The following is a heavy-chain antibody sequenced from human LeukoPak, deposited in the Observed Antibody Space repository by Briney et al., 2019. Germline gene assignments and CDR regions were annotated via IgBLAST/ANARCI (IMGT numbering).Heavy chain of an antibody. J-gene: IGHJ5*02. CDR2: VSAYNGHT. CDR1: GYTFNSYG. CDR3: ARAFTIFGVVIIFDP. V-gene: IGHV1-18*01. D-gene: IGHD3-3*01. Sequence: ASLKVSCKASGYTFNSYGISWVRQAPGQGLEWMGWVSAYNGHTNYAQKFQGRVTMTRDTSISTAYMELSRLRSDDTAVYYCARAFTIFGVVIIFDPWGQGTLVTVSS.